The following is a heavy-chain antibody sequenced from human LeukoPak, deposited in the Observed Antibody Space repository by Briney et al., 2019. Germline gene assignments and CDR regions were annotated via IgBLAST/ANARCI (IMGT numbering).Heavy chain of an antibody. Sequence: SQTLSLTCAVSGGSISSGGYSWSWIRQPPGKGLEWIGYIHYSGSTYYNPSLKSRVTISVDTSKNQFSLKLSSVTAADTAVYYCARGDGYNSVDYWGQGTLVTVSS. CDR2: IHYSGST. CDR1: GGSISSGGYS. V-gene: IGHV4-30-4*07. D-gene: IGHD5-24*01. CDR3: ARGDGYNSVDY. J-gene: IGHJ4*02.